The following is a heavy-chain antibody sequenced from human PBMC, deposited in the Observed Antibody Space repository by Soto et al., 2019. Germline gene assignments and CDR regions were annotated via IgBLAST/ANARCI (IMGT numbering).Heavy chain of an antibody. CDR2: FDPEDGET. V-gene: IGHV1-24*01. Sequence: ASVNVSCKVSGYTISELSMHWVRQAPGKGLEWMGGFDPEDGETIYAQKFQGRVTMTEDTSTDTAYMELSSLRSEDTAVYYCATIRITMVRGVTEYYYYGMDVWGQGTTVTVS. J-gene: IGHJ6*02. CDR3: ATIRITMVRGVTEYYYYGMDV. CDR1: GYTISELS. D-gene: IGHD3-10*01.